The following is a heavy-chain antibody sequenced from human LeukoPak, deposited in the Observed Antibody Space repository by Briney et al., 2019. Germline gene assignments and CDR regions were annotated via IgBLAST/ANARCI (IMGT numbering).Heavy chain of an antibody. CDR3: VAYGPNEGLDF. Sequence: SETLSLTCTVSGGSITGYYWSWIRQPPGEGLEWIGYIYYRGNTNYNPSLKSRVTISIDTSKNQFSLRLSSVTAADTAVYYCVAYGPNEGLDFWGPGNPVNRLL. D-gene: IGHD4-17*01. V-gene: IGHV4-59*01. CDR2: IYYRGNT. J-gene: IGHJ4*01. CDR1: GGSITGYY.